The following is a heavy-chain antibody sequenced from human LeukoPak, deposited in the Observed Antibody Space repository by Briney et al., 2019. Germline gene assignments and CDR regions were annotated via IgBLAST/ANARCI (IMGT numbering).Heavy chain of an antibody. V-gene: IGHV4-4*07. CDR1: GGSISSYY. J-gene: IGHJ5*02. CDR2: IYTSGST. CDR3: ARDGRRGGYSTLNWFDP. D-gene: IGHD6-13*01. Sequence: PSETLSLTCTVSGGSISSYYWSWIRQPAGKGLEWIGRIYTSGSTNYNPSLKSRVTMSVDTSKNQFSLKLSSVTAADTAVYYCARDGRRGGYSTLNWFDPWGQGTLVTVSA.